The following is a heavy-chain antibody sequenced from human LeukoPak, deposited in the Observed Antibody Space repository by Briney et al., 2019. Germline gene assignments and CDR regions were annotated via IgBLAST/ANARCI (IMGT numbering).Heavy chain of an antibody. D-gene: IGHD5-18*01. CDR1: GYSFTSYW. V-gene: IGHV5-51*01. Sequence: GESLKISCKGSGYSFTSYWIGWVRQMPGKGLEWMGIIYPGDSDTRYSPSFQGRVTISADKSISTAYLQWSSLKASDTAMYYCARVQRGYSYGPYYFDYWGQGTLVTVSS. CDR3: ARVQRGYSYGPYYFDY. CDR2: IYPGDSDT. J-gene: IGHJ4*02.